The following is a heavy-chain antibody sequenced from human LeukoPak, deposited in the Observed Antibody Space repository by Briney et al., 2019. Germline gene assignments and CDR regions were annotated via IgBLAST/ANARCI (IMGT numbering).Heavy chain of an antibody. CDR1: GFIFSNNY. Sequence: GGSLRLSCVASGFIFSNNYMSWVRQAPGKGLEWVSVIYSGGSTFYADSVKGRFTISRDSSKNTLYLQMNSLRAEDTAVYYCATDRVAGTARDYWGQGTLVTVSS. V-gene: IGHV3-53*01. CDR3: ATDRVAGTARDY. CDR2: IYSGGST. D-gene: IGHD6-19*01. J-gene: IGHJ4*02.